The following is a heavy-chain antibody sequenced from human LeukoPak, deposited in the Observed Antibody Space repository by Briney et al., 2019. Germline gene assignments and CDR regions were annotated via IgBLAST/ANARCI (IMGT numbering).Heavy chain of an antibody. V-gene: IGHV1-2*02. Sequence: ASVKVSCKASGYTFTGHYMHWVRQAPGQGLEWMGWINPNNGGTNYAQKFQGRVTMTRDTSITTAYMELSRLSSDDTAVYYCARHPGKVTNDWYFDLWGRGTLVTVSS. J-gene: IGHJ2*01. CDR2: INPNNGGT. CDR3: ARHPGKVTNDWYFDL. D-gene: IGHD4-23*01. CDR1: GYTFTGHY.